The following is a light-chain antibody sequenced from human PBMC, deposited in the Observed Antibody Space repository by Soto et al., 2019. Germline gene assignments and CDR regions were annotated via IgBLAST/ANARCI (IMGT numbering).Light chain of an antibody. CDR1: HSVGRN. CDR2: AAS. V-gene: IGKV3-15*01. CDR3: QHYTNWPLT. J-gene: IGKJ4*01. Sequence: VMTQSPASLSVSPGDAATLSCRASHSVGRNFAWYQQKPGQPPRLLIYAASTRATGVPARFSDSGSGTEFTLTISTLQSEDFAIYYCQHYTNWPLTFGGGTKVDIK.